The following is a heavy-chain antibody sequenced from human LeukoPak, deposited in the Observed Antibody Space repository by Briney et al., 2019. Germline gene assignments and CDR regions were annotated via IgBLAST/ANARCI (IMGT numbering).Heavy chain of an antibody. Sequence: GGSLRLSCAASGFTFSNYWMNWVRQAPGKGLEWVAFIRYDGSNKYYADSVKGRFTISRDNSKNTLYLQMNSLRAEDTAVYYCAKDYGGNSFVFGHWGQGTLVTVSS. CDR1: GFTFSNYW. D-gene: IGHD4-23*01. V-gene: IGHV3-30*02. CDR2: IRYDGSNK. CDR3: AKDYGGNSFVFGH. J-gene: IGHJ4*02.